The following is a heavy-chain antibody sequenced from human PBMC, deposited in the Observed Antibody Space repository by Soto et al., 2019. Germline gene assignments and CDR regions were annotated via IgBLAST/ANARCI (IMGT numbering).Heavy chain of an antibody. CDR2: ISAYNSNT. D-gene: IGHD3-22*01. J-gene: IGHJ6*02. V-gene: IGHV1-18*01. CDR1: GYTFTSYG. Sequence: QVQLVKSGAEVKKPGASVKVSCKASGYTFTSYGISWVRQAPGQGLEWMGWISAYNSNTNYAQKLQGRVTMTTDTSTSTAYMELRSLRSDDTAVYYCARGGRHDSSGYYLPFSGMDVWGQGTTVTVSS. CDR3: ARGGRHDSSGYYLPFSGMDV.